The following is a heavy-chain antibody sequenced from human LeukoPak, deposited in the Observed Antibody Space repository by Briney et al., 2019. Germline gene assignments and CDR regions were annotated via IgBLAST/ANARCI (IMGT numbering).Heavy chain of an antibody. J-gene: IGHJ4*02. V-gene: IGHV3-30*04. CDR2: ISYDGSNK. D-gene: IGHD3-22*01. CDR3: ARTYDSSGYYLDHFDY. Sequence: GGSLRLSCAASGFTFSSYAMHWVRQAPGKGLEWVAVISYDGSNKYYADSVKGRFTISRDNSKNTLYLQMNSLRAEDTAVYYCARTYDSSGYYLDHFDYWGQGTLVTVSP. CDR1: GFTFSSYA.